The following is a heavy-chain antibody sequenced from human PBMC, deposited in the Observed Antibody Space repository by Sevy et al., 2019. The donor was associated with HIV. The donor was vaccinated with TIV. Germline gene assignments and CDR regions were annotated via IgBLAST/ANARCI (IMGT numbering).Heavy chain of an antibody. CDR2: IWYDGSNK. D-gene: IGHD3-22*01. J-gene: IGHJ4*02. CDR3: ARGSPITMIVVVRPYFDY. Sequence: GGSLRLSCAASGFTFSSYGMHWVRQAPGKGLEWVAVIWYDGSNKYYADSVKGRFTISRDNSKNTLYLQMNSLRAEDTAVYYCARGSPITMIVVVRPYFDYWGQGTLVTVSS. CDR1: GFTFSSYG. V-gene: IGHV3-33*01.